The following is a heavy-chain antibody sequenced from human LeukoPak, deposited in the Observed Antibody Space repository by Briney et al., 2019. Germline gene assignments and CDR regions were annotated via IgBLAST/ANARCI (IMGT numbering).Heavy chain of an antibody. CDR2: MNHSGST. Sequence: PSETLSPTCAVYGGSFSGYYWSWIRQPPGKGLEWIGEMNHSGSTNYNPSPKSRVTMSVDTSKSQFSLKLSSVTAADTAVYYCARGGGNYYMDVWDKGTTVTVSS. J-gene: IGHJ6*03. CDR3: ARGGGNYYMDV. CDR1: GGSFSGYY. V-gene: IGHV4-34*01.